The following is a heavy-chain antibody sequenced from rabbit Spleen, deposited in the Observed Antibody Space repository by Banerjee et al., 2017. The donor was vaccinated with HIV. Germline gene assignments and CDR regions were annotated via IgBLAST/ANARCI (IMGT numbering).Heavy chain of an antibody. Sequence: LEESGGGLVKPGTSLTLTCKASAFSFSASGYMCWVRQAPGKGPEWITCIATGDSGSTYYASWAKGRFTISKTSSTTLTLRMTSLTAADTATCFCARDGDDYGLGYYFNLWGPGTLVTVS. CDR1: AFSFSASGY. J-gene: IGHJ4*01. CDR2: IATGDSGST. CDR3: ARDGDDYGLGYYFNL. D-gene: IGHD2-1*01. V-gene: IGHV1S40*01.